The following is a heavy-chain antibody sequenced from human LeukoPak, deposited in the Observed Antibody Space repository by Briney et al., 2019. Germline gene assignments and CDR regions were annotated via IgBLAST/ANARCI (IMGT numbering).Heavy chain of an antibody. D-gene: IGHD5-18*01. CDR2: IYYSGST. V-gene: IGHV4-39*01. CDR1: GDSVNSGAYY. J-gene: IGHJ4*02. Sequence: SETLSLTCTVSGDSVNSGAYYWSWIRQPPGKGLEWVGSIYYSGSTYYNPSLKSRVTISVDTSKNQFSLKLSSVTAADTAVYYCARGLYNYGHGDYWGQGTLVTVSS. CDR3: ARGLYNYGHGDY.